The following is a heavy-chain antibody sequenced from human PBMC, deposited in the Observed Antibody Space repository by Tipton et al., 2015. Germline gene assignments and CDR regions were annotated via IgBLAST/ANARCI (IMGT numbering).Heavy chain of an antibody. J-gene: IGHJ6*02. V-gene: IGHV4-59*11. CDR3: ARDLEHGMDV. CDR1: GYFISSGHF. Sequence: GLVKPSETLSLTCGVSGYFISSGHFWGWVRQTPGKGLEWMGYISYSGSTHYNPSLKSRVSISLDTSKNHFSLSLTSVTAADTAIYYCARDLEHGMDVWGQGTTVTVSS. CDR2: ISYSGST. D-gene: IGHD5-24*01.